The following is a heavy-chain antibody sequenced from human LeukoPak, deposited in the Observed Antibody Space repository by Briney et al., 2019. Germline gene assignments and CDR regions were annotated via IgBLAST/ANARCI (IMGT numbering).Heavy chain of an antibody. Sequence: GGSLRLSCAASGFTFSSYGMHWVRQAPGKGLDWVAFIRYDGSNKYYADSVKGRFTISRDNSKNTLYLQMNSLRAEDTAVYYCAKVSAVPPRLFDYWGQGTLVTVSS. CDR2: IRYDGSNK. J-gene: IGHJ4*02. V-gene: IGHV3-30*02. D-gene: IGHD1-26*01. CDR1: GFTFSSYG. CDR3: AKVSAVPPRLFDY.